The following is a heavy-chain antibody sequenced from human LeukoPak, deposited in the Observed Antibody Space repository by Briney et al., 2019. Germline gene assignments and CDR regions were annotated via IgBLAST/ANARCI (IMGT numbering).Heavy chain of an antibody. CDR2: IYYSGST. J-gene: IGHJ4*02. V-gene: IGHV4-59*06. CDR1: GGSISSYY. CDR3: AREPRGSGSLDY. Sequence: SETLSLTCTVSGGSISSYYWSWIRQPPGKGLEWIGYIYYSGSTYYNPSLKSRVTISVDTSKNQFSLKLSSVTAADTAVYYCAREPRGSGSLDYWGQGTLVTVSS. D-gene: IGHD3-10*01.